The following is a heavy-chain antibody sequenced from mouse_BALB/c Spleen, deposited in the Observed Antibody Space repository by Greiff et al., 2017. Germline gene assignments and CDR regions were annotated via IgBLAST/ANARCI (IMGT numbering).Heavy chain of an antibody. V-gene: IGHV10-1*02. CDR3: VSPLYYYGSSSSWFAY. D-gene: IGHD1-1*01. CDR1: GFTFNTYA. J-gene: IGHJ3*01. CDR2: IRSKSNNYAT. Sequence: EVMLVESGGGLVQPKGSLKLSCAASGFTFNTYAMNWVRQAPGKGLEWVARIRSKSNNYATYYADSVKDRFTISRDDSQSMLYLQMNNLKTEDTAMYYCVSPLYYYGSSSSWFAYWGQGTLVTVSA.